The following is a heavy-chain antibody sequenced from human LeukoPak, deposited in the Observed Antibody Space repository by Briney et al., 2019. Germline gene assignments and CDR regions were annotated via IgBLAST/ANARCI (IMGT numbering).Heavy chain of an antibody. D-gene: IGHD1-26*01. CDR2: IYNTGRT. CDR3: ARQGELAIDY. V-gene: IGHV4-61*05. J-gene: IGHJ4*02. CDR1: GGSISSSSYY. Sequence: SETLSLTCTVSGGSISSSSYYWSWIRQSPGKGLEWIGVIYNTGRTNYNPSLQSRVTMSMDTSKNQFSLKLSSVTAADTAVYYCARQGELAIDYWGQGTLVTVSS.